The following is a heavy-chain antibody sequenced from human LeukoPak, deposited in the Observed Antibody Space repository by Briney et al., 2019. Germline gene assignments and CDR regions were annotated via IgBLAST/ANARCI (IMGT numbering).Heavy chain of an antibody. Sequence: ASVKVSCKASGYTFTSYDINWVRQATGQGLEWMGWMNPNSGNTGYAQKFQGRVTMTRNTSISTAYMELSSLRSEDTAVYYCARAEAPDNWFDPWGQGALFTASS. CDR1: GYTFTSYD. D-gene: IGHD1-14*01. V-gene: IGHV1-8*01. J-gene: IGHJ5*02. CDR3: ARAEAPDNWFDP. CDR2: MNPNSGNT.